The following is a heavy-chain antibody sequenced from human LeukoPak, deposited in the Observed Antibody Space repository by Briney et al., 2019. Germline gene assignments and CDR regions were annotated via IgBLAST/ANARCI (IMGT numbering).Heavy chain of an antibody. Sequence: PSETLSLTCTVSGGSISSGDYYWSWIRQPPGKGLEWIGYIYYSGSTNYNPSLKSRVTISIDTSKNQFSLKLSSVTAADTAVYYCARMEYYGGNFDYWGQGTLVTVSS. CDR3: ARMEYYGGNFDY. V-gene: IGHV4-61*08. D-gene: IGHD4-23*01. CDR1: GGSISSGDYY. J-gene: IGHJ4*02. CDR2: IYYSGST.